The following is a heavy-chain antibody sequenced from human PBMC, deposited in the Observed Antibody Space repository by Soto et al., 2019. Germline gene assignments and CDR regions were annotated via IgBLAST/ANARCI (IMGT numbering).Heavy chain of an antibody. CDR1: GYTLTELS. V-gene: IGHV1-24*01. Sequence: ASVKVSCKVSGYTLTELSMHWLRQSPGKGLEWMGGFDPEDGETIYAQKFQGRVTMTEDTSTDTAYMELSSLRSEDTAVYYCATWGVGATSSPQYYFDYWGQGTLVTVSS. D-gene: IGHD1-26*01. CDR2: FDPEDGET. CDR3: ATWGVGATSSPQYYFDY. J-gene: IGHJ4*02.